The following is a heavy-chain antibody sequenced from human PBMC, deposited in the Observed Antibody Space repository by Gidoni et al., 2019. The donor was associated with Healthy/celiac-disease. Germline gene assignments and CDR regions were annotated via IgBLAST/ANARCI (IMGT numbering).Heavy chain of an antibody. V-gene: IGHV4-59*01. J-gene: IGHJ4*02. CDR1: GGSISSYY. D-gene: IGHD6-19*01. Sequence: QVQLQESGPGLVKPSETLSLPCTVPGGSISSYYWSWIRQPPGKGLEWIGYIYYSGSTNYNPSLKSRVTISVDTSKNQFSLKLSSVTAADTAVYYCARGGGSDSIDYWGQGTLVTVSS. CDR2: IYYSGST. CDR3: ARGGGSDSIDY.